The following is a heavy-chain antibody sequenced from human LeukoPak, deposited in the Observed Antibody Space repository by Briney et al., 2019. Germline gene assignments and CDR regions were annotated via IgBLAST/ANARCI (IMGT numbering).Heavy chain of an antibody. CDR3: VSGTVTIFGVVIIQRFDY. Sequence: GGSLTLSCAASGFTFRSYSMNWVRQAPGKGLEWVSSISSSSSYIYYADSVKGRFTISRDNAENSLYLQMNSLRAEDTAVYYCVSGTVTIFGVVIIQRFDYWGQGTLVTVSS. J-gene: IGHJ4*02. CDR2: ISSSSSYI. V-gene: IGHV3-21*01. CDR1: GFTFRSYS. D-gene: IGHD3-3*01.